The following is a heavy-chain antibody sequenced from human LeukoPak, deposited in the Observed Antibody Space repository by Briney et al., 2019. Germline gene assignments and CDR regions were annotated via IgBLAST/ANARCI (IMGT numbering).Heavy chain of an antibody. CDR2: ISGSGGST. V-gene: IGHV3-23*01. CDR1: GFTFSSYA. J-gene: IGHJ4*02. D-gene: IGHD2-15*01. CDR3: AKDGPPIVVVVAATPGYFDY. Sequence: PGGSLRLSCAASGFTFSSYAMSWVRQAPGKGLEWVSAISGSGGSTYYVDSVKGRFTISRDNSKNTLYLQMNSLRAEDTAVYYCAKDGPPIVVVVAATPGYFDYWGQGTLVTVSS.